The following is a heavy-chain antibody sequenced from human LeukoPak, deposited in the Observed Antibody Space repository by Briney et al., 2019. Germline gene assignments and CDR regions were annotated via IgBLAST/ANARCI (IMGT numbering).Heavy chain of an antibody. Sequence: ASVKVSCKASGYTFTGYYMHWVRQAPGQGLEWMGWINPNSGGTNYAQKFQGRVTMTKDTSISTAYMELSRLRSDDTAVYYCARDAGRYSGSYPFDPWGQGTLVTVSS. J-gene: IGHJ5*02. CDR3: ARDAGRYSGSYPFDP. D-gene: IGHD1-26*01. CDR1: GYTFTGYY. V-gene: IGHV1-2*02. CDR2: INPNSGGT.